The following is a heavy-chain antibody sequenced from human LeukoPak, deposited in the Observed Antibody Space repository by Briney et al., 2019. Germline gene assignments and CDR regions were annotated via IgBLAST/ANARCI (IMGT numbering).Heavy chain of an antibody. CDR1: GYTFTGYY. V-gene: IGHV1-69*13. CDR3: ARGAYCGGDCYSEDYYFDY. Sequence: SVKVSCKASGYTFTGYYMHWVRQAPGQGLEWMGGIIPIFGTANYAQKFQGRVTITADESTSTAYMELSSLRSEDTAVYYCARGAYCGGDCYSEDYYFDYWGQGTLVTVSS. D-gene: IGHD2-21*02. CDR2: IIPIFGTA. J-gene: IGHJ4*02.